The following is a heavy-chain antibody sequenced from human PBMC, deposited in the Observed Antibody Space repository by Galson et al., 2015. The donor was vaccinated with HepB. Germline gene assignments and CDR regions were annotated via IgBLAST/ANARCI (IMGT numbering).Heavy chain of an antibody. CDR2: INTNTGKQ. CDR1: GYTFTTYS. D-gene: IGHD4/OR15-4a*01. V-gene: IGHV7-4-1*02. Sequence: SVKVSCKASGYTFTTYSVNWVRQAPGQGLEWIGWINTNTGKQTYAQGFTERFGFSVDSYVNTAYLHITSLKAGDTGIYYCVRGHGAKNSYFEDVWGQGTSVTVSS. CDR3: VRGHGAKNSYFEDV. J-gene: IGHJ6*02.